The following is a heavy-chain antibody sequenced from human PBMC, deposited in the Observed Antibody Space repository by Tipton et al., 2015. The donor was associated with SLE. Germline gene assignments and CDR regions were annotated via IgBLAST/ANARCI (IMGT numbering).Heavy chain of an antibody. Sequence: TLSLTCTVSGGSISSGDYYWSWIRQPPGKGLEWIGEINHSGSTNYNPSLKSRVTISVDTSKNQFSLKLSSVTAADTAVYYCARDLAIFGVGFDYWGQGTLVTVSS. V-gene: IGHV4-61*08. CDR3: ARDLAIFGVGFDY. CDR2: INHSGST. CDR1: GGSISSGDYY. D-gene: IGHD3-3*01. J-gene: IGHJ4*02.